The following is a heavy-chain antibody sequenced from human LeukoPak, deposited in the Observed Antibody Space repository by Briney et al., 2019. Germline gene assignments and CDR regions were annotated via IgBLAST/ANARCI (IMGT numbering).Heavy chain of an antibody. CDR2: ISYDGSNK. V-gene: IGHV3-30*19. CDR3: ARTGDYYGSGSYYNPTHFDY. D-gene: IGHD3-10*01. CDR1: GFTFSSYS. J-gene: IGHJ4*02. Sequence: GGSLRLSCEVSGFTFSSYSINWVRQAPGKGLEWVAVISYDGSNKYYADSVKGRFTISRDNSKNTLYLQMNSLRAEDTAVYYCARTGDYYGSGSYYNPTHFDYWGQGTLVTVSS.